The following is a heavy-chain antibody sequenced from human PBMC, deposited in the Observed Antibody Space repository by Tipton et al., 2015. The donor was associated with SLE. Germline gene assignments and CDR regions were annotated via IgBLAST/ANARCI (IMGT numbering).Heavy chain of an antibody. CDR2: IYYTGST. CDR3: ARTASGAYCSGGNCYSNYCDY. CDR1: GGSISSGGYY. Sequence: TLSLTCTVSGGSISSGGYYWSWIRQHPGKGLEWIGYIYYTGSTNYNPSLKSRVTISVDTSKNQFSLKLSSVTAADTALYYCARTASGAYCSGGNCYSNYCDYWGQGTLVTVSS. V-gene: IGHV4-61*08. D-gene: IGHD2-15*01. J-gene: IGHJ4*02.